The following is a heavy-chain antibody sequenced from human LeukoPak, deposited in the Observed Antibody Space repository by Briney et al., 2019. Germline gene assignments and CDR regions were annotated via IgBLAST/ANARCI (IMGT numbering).Heavy chain of an antibody. CDR1: GFTFSSYS. CDR3: AKDGVWIGEKKANMDI. CDR2: ISSSSSYI. V-gene: IGHV3-21*04. D-gene: IGHD3-10*01. J-gene: IGHJ6*03. Sequence: PGGSLRLSCAASGFTFSSYSMNWVRQAPGKGLEWVSSISSSSSYIYYADSVKGRFTISRDNAKNSLYLQMNSLRAEETAVYYCAKDGVWIGEKKANMDIWGKGTTV.